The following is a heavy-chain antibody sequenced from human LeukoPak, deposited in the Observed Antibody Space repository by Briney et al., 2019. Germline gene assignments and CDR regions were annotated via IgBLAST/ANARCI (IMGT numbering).Heavy chain of an antibody. CDR2: IKSKTDGGTT. J-gene: IGHJ4*02. CDR1: GFTVSSNY. Sequence: PGGSLRLSCAASGFTVSSNYMSWVRQAPGKGLEWVGSIKSKTDGGTTDYAAPVKGRFTISRDDSKNTLYLQMNSLKTEDTAVYYCTTDPGVYYDSSGYNFDYWGQGTLVTVSS. V-gene: IGHV3-15*01. CDR3: TTDPGVYYDSSGYNFDY. D-gene: IGHD3-22*01.